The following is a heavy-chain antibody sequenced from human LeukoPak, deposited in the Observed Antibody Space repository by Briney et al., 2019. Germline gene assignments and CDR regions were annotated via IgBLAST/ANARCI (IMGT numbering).Heavy chain of an antibody. Sequence: GGSLRLSCAASGFTFSSYAMSWVRQAPGKGLEWVSAISGIGGSTYYADSVKGRVTISRDNSKNTLYLQMNSLRAEDTDVYYCAKDLVARYCSSTSCFPFDYWGQGTLVTVSS. CDR3: AKDLVARYCSSTSCFPFDY. V-gene: IGHV3-23*01. CDR2: ISGIGGST. CDR1: GFTFSSYA. D-gene: IGHD2-2*01. J-gene: IGHJ4*02.